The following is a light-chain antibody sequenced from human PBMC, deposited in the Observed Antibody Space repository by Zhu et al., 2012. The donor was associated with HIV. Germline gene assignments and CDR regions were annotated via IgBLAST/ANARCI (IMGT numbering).Light chain of an antibody. J-gene: IGKJ3*01. CDR2: DAS. Sequence: DVQLTQSPSFLSASVGDRVTITCRASESISRYLAWYQQKPGKAPKLLIYDASTLQSGVPSTFSGSGSGTKFTLTISSLQPEDFAIYYCQQLNTYPLFTFGPGTRVDIK. CDR1: ESISRY. CDR3: QQLNTYPLFT. V-gene: IGKV1-9*01.